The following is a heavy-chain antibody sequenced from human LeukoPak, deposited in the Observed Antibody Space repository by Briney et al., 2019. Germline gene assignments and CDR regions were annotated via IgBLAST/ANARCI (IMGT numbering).Heavy chain of an antibody. D-gene: IGHD4-17*01. CDR1: GFTFSSSA. J-gene: IGHJ4*02. CDR2: ISNNGGYT. V-gene: IGHV3-23*01. CDR3: ARAVHDYGDYYFDY. Sequence: GGSLRLSCAASGFTFSSSAMSWVRQAPGKGLEWVSAISNNGGYTYYADSVKGRFTISRDNSKNTLYLQMNSLRAEDTAVYYCARAVHDYGDYYFDYWGQGTLVTVSS.